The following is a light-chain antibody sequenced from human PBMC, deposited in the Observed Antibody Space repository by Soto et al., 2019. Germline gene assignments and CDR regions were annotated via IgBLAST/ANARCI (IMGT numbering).Light chain of an antibody. J-gene: IGLJ1*01. Sequence: QSVLTQPASVSWSPGQSITISFTGTSSDVGGYNYVSWYQHHPGKAPKFMIYDVSNRPSGVSNRFSGSKSGNTASLTISWLQPEDEADYYCCSYTTSNTRQIVFGTGTKVTVL. CDR1: SSDVGGYNY. CDR3: CSYTTSNTRQIV. CDR2: DVS. V-gene: IGLV2-14*03.